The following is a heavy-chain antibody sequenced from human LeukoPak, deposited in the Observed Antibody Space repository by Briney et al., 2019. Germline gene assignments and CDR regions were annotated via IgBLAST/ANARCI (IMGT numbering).Heavy chain of an antibody. V-gene: IGHV3-33*08. CDR2: IWNDGSNK. Sequence: QLGGSLRLSCAVSGFTVSNDYMSWVRQAPGKGLEWVAVIWNDGSNKNYADSVKGRFTISRDTSKNTVFLEMNSLRADDTAVYYCARDARSRVTLDYWGPGTLVTVSS. CDR3: ARDARSRVTLDY. D-gene: IGHD2-21*02. CDR1: GFTVSNDY. J-gene: IGHJ4*02.